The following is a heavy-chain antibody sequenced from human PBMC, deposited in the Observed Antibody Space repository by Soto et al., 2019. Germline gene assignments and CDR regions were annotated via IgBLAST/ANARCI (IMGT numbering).Heavy chain of an antibody. J-gene: IGHJ4*02. Sequence: SETLSLTCAVYGGSFSGYYWSWIRQPPGKGLEWIGEINHSGSTNYNPSLKSRVTISVDTSKNQFSLKLSSVTAADTAVYYCARRGQLVLRGFDYWGQGTLVTVSS. V-gene: IGHV4-34*01. CDR3: ARRGQLVLRGFDY. CDR1: GGSFSGYY. D-gene: IGHD6-6*01. CDR2: INHSGST.